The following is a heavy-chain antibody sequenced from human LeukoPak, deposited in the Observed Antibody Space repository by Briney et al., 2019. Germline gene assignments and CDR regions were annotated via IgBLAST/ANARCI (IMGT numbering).Heavy chain of an antibody. CDR2: IYPDDSDT. D-gene: IGHD3-10*01. J-gene: IGHJ3*02. V-gene: IGHV5-51*01. CDR1: GYTFTNYW. CDR3: ARVRGSYDMAFEN. Sequence: GESLKISCKASGYTFTNYWVAWLRLMPGKGLEWMGFIYPDDSDTRYSATFRGQVTISADKSTTTAYLQWTSVKASDSAIYYCARVRGSYDMAFENWGQGTMVTVS.